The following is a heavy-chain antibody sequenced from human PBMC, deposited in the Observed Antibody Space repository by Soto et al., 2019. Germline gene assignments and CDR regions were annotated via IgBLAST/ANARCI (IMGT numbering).Heavy chain of an antibody. CDR1: GFTFSNYG. CDR3: AKDFGYCSSNSCYGGDY. J-gene: IGHJ4*02. Sequence: QVQLVESGGGVVQPGRSLRLSCAASGFTFSNYGMHWVRKAPGKGLEWVAVISYDARNKYYADSVKGRFTISRDNSKNTLYLQMNSLRAEDTAVYYCAKDFGYCSSNSCYGGDYWGQGTLVTVSS. V-gene: IGHV3-30*18. CDR2: ISYDARNK. D-gene: IGHD2-2*01.